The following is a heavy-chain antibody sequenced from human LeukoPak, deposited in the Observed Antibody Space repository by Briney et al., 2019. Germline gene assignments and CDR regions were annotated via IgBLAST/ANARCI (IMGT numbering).Heavy chain of an antibody. J-gene: IGHJ4*02. D-gene: IGHD1-26*01. Sequence: SGTLSLTCAVSGGSISSSNWWSWVRQPPGKGLEWIGEIYHSGSTNYNPSLKSRVTISVDKSKNQFSLKLSSVTAADTAVYYCASQGIVGATASGFDYWGQGTLVTVSS. V-gene: IGHV4-4*02. CDR3: ASQGIVGATASGFDY. CDR2: IYHSGST. CDR1: GGSISSSNW.